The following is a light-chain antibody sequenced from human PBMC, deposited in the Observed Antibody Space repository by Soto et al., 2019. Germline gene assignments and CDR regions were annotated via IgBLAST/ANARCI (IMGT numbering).Light chain of an antibody. CDR2: EGG. CDR1: GSGSYTL. V-gene: IGLV2-23*01. CDR3: CSYAGISTFYV. Sequence: QSVLTQPASVSGSPGQSITISCTGTGSGSYTLVSWYQQHPGKAPKLMIYEGGKRPSGVSNRFSGSKSGNAASLTISGLQAEDEADYYCCSYAGISTFYVFGGGTKVT. J-gene: IGLJ1*01.